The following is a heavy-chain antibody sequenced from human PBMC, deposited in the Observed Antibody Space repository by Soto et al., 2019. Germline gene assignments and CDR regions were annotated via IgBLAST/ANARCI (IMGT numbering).Heavy chain of an antibody. CDR2: IDPSDSYT. V-gene: IGHV5-10-1*01. CDR3: ATAAAAGNWFDP. Sequence: PGESLKISCKGSGYSFTNYCISWVLQMPGKGLEWMGRIDPSDSYTNYSPSFQGHVTISADKSISTAYLQWSSLKASDTAMYYCATAAAAGNWFDPWGQGTLVTSPQ. CDR1: GYSFTNYC. D-gene: IGHD6-13*01. J-gene: IGHJ5*02.